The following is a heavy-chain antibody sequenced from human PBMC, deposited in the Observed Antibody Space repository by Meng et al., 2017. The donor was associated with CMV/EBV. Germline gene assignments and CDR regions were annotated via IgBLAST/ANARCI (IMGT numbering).Heavy chain of an antibody. CDR2: ISGYNANT. J-gene: IGHJ4*02. CDR1: GYTFTTFG. D-gene: IGHD2-2*02. Sequence: ASVKVSCKASGYTFTTFGISWVRQAPGQGLEWMGWISGYNANTKYAQKFQGRVTMTTDTSTSTAYMELRSLRSDDTAVYYCARDGRPNCSSTSCYTAYYFDYWGQGTLVTVSS. CDR3: ARDGRPNCSSTSCYTAYYFDY. V-gene: IGHV1-18*01.